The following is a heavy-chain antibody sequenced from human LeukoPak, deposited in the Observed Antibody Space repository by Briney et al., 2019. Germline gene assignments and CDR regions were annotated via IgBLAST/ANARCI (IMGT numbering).Heavy chain of an antibody. Sequence: SGTLSLTCAVAGGSISSSNWWTWVRQPPGKGLEWIGEIYHSGSTNYNPSLKSRVTISVDKSKNQFSLSLSSVTAADTAVYYCTRVPTGTTGPARYWGQGTLVTVSS. J-gene: IGHJ4*02. CDR2: IYHSGST. CDR1: GGSISSSNW. V-gene: IGHV4-4*02. D-gene: IGHD1-1*01. CDR3: TRVPTGTTGPARY.